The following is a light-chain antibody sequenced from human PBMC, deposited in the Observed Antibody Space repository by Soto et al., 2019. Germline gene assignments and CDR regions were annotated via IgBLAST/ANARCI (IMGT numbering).Light chain of an antibody. CDR1: QSVHNF. CDR2: GAS. Sequence: VMTKSTATLSVSQGERATLFCKASQSVHNFLAWYQQKPGQAPRLLIYGASNRAAGIPDRFSGSGSGTEFTLTISSLQPDDFATYYCQQYNSYAETFGQGTKVDIK. V-gene: IGKV3D-15*01. CDR3: QQYNSYAET. J-gene: IGKJ1*01.